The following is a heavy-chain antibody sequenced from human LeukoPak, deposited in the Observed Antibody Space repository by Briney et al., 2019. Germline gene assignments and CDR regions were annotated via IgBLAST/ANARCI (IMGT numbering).Heavy chain of an antibody. CDR3: ARVTVVAGHY. Sequence: GGSLRLSCAASGFTFSSNVMHWVRQAPGKGLEWVAVISYDGSDKHYADSVKGRFTISRDNSENTLYLQMNSLRPEDTAVYYCARVTVVAGHYWGQGTLVTVSS. CDR1: GFTFSSNV. V-gene: IGHV3-30-3*01. CDR2: ISYDGSDK. J-gene: IGHJ4*02. D-gene: IGHD6-19*01.